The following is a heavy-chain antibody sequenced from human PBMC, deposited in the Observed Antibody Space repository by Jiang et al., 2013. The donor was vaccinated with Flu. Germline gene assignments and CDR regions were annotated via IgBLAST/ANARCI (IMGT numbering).Heavy chain of an antibody. V-gene: IGHV1-46*01. CDR3: ARAGERITMIVVAETLFDY. CDR1: GYTFTSYY. J-gene: IGHJ4*02. D-gene: IGHD3-22*01. CDR2: INPSGGST. Sequence: KPGASVKVSCKASGYTFTSYYMHWVRQAPGQGLEWMGIINPSGGSTSYAQKFQGRVTVTRDTSTSTVYMELSSLRSEDTAVYYCARAGERITMIVVAETLFDYWGQGTLVTVSS.